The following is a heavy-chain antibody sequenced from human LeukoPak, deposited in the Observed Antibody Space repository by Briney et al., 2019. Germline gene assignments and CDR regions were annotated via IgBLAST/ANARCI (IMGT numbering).Heavy chain of an antibody. CDR2: IYYSGST. CDR3: ARVDYYYDMDV. Sequence: SETLSLTCTVSGGSISSGGYYWSWIRQHPGKGLEWIGYIYYSGSTYYNPSLKSRVTMSVDKSKNQFSLKLSSVTAADTAVYYCARVDYYYDMDVWGQGTTVTVSS. CDR1: GGSISSGGYY. J-gene: IGHJ6*02. V-gene: IGHV4-31*03.